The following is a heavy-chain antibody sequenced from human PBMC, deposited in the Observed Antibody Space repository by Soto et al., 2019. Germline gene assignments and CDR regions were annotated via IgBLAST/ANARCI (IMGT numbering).Heavy chain of an antibody. V-gene: IGHV3-30-3*01. CDR1: GFPLSSYA. CDR2: ISYDGSNK. D-gene: IGHD3-10*01. CDR3: ARDRAAYYYGSGPFDP. J-gene: IGHJ5*02. Sequence: QVQLVESGGGVVQPGRSRRLSFAASGFPLSSYAMHWVRQPQGKGLEGVAVISYDGSNKYYADSVKGRFTISRDNSKNTLYLQMNSLRAEDTAVYYCARDRAAYYYGSGPFDPWGQGTLVTVSS.